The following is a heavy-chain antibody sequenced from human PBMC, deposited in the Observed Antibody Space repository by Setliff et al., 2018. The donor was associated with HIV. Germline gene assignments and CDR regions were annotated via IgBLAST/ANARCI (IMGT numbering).Heavy chain of an antibody. J-gene: IGHJ4*02. CDR1: GFTFSDYN. D-gene: IGHD2-2*01. CDR2: ISKNGENR. CDR3: AEGYQFSDY. Sequence: LKISCAASGFTFSDYNMRWVRQAPGKGLEWVSSISKNGENRDYADSVQGRFTISRDNSKNTLYLQMDSLRAEDTAVYFCAEGYQFSDYWGRGTLVTVSS. V-gene: IGHV3-23*01.